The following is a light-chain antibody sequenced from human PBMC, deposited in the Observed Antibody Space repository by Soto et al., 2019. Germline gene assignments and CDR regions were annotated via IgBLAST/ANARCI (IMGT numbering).Light chain of an antibody. CDR1: QSVSSN. V-gene: IGKV3-15*01. CDR3: QQYNNWPPYT. CDR2: GAL. J-gene: IGKJ2*01. Sequence: EIEMTQSPATLSVSPGERAILSCRASQSVSSNLAWYQQKPGQAPRLLIYGALTRATGVPARFSGSGSGTEFTLTISSLQSEDFALYYCQQYNNWPPYTFGQGTKLEV.